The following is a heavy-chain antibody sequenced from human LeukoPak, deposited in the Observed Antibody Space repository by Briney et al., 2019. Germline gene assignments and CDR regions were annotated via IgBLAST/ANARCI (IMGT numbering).Heavy chain of an antibody. CDR2: TNPNSGDT. CDR1: GYTLNVFF. Sequence: ASVKVSCKASGYTLNVFFMQWVRQAPGQGLEWMGWTNPNSGDTNYAQRFQGRVTMTLDTSNSAAYMELTSLTPDDTAMYYCASGRGSGSLRWGQGTLVTVSP. D-gene: IGHD1-26*01. V-gene: IGHV1-2*02. CDR3: ASGRGSGSLR. J-gene: IGHJ4*02.